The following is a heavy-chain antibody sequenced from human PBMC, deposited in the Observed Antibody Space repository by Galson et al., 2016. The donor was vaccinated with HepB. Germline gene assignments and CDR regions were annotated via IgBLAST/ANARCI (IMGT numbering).Heavy chain of an antibody. CDR2: INTDGSST. V-gene: IGHV3-74*01. CDR1: GFTFSSHW. D-gene: IGHD1-26*01. J-gene: IGHJ4*02. Sequence: SLRLSCAASGFTFSSHWMHWVRQAPGEGLVWVSRINTDGSSTSYADSMKGRFTISRDNAKNTLYLQMNSLRAEDTTVYYCARGGSRPIDYWGQGTLVTVSS. CDR3: ARGGSRPIDY.